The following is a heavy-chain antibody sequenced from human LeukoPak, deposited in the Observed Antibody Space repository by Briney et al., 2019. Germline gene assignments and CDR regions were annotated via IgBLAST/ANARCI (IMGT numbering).Heavy chain of an antibody. CDR3: ATTLSAAGMLRYFDY. V-gene: IGHV3-30*04. D-gene: IGHD6-13*01. CDR2: ISYDGSNK. Sequence: GGSLRLSCAASGFTFSSYAMHWVRQAPGKGLEWVAVISYDGSNKYYADSVKGRFTISRDNSKNTLYLQMNSLRAEDTAVYYCATTLSAAGMLRYFDYWGQGTLVTVSS. J-gene: IGHJ4*02. CDR1: GFTFSSYA.